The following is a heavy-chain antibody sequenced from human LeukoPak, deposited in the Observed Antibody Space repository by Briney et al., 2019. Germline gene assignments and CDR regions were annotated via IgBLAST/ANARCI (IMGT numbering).Heavy chain of an antibody. CDR2: MNPNSGNT. CDR3: ARGHYSNRHDYWFDP. J-gene: IGHJ5*02. D-gene: IGHD4-11*01. CDR1: GYTFTSYD. Sequence: ASVNVSCKASGYTFTSYDINWVRPATGQGLEWMGWMNPNSGNTGYAQKFQGRVTMTRNTSISTAYMELSSLRSEDTAVYYCARGHYSNRHDYWFDPWGQGTLVTVSS. V-gene: IGHV1-8*01.